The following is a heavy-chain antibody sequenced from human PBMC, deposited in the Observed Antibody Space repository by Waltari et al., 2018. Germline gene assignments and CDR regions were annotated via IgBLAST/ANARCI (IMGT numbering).Heavy chain of an antibody. CDR3: AKVMVRGVISLDY. D-gene: IGHD3-10*01. CDR2: ISGSGGST. CDR1: GFTFSRYA. V-gene: IGHV3-23*04. Sequence: EVQLVESGGGLVQPGGSLRLSCAASGFTFSRYAMSWVRPAPGKGLEWVSAISGSGGSTYYADSVKGRFTISRDNSKNTLYLQMNSLRAEDTAVYYCAKVMVRGVISLDYWGQGTLVTVSS. J-gene: IGHJ4*02.